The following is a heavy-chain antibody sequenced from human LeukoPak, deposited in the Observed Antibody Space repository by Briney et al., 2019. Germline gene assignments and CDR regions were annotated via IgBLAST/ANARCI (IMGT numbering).Heavy chain of an antibody. J-gene: IGHJ5*02. CDR1: GGTFSSYA. D-gene: IGHD3-3*01. V-gene: IGHV1-69*13. CDR2: IIPIFGTA. Sequence: ASVKVSCKASGGTFSSYAISWVRRAPGQGLEWMGGIIPIFGTANYAQKFQGRVTITADESTSTAYMELSSLRSEDTAVYYCATGYYDFWSGASRDNWFDPWGQETLVTVSS. CDR3: ATGYYDFWSGASRDNWFDP.